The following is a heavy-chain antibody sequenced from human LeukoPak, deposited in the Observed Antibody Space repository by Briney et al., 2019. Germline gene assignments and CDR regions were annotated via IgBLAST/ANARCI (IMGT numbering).Heavy chain of an antibody. Sequence: KPSGTLSLTCDVSGGSISTSNRWSWVRQTPGKGLEWLGEIYHSGSTNYNPSLKSRVTISIDKSKNQFSLKLSSVTAADTAVYYCARGVAAAGLDYWGQGTLVTVSS. D-gene: IGHD6-13*01. CDR2: IYHSGST. CDR1: GGSISTSNR. CDR3: ARGVAAAGLDY. J-gene: IGHJ4*02. V-gene: IGHV4-4*02.